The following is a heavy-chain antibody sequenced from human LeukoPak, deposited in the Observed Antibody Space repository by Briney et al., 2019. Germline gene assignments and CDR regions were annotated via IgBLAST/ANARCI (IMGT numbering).Heavy chain of an antibody. Sequence: PSETLSLTCTVSGGSISSYYWSWIRQPPGKGLEWIGYIYYSGSTNYNPSLKSRVTISVDTSKNQFSLKLSSVTAADTAVYYCARGRDYGDYEYYFDYWGQGTLVTVSS. V-gene: IGHV4-59*01. CDR2: IYYSGST. CDR3: ARGRDYGDYEYYFDY. J-gene: IGHJ4*02. CDR1: GGSISSYY. D-gene: IGHD4-17*01.